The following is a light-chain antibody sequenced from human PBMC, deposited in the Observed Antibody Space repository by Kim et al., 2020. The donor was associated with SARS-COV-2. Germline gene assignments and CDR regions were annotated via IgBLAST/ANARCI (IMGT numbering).Light chain of an antibody. J-gene: IGLJ3*02. V-gene: IGLV3-19*01. CDR1: SLRSYY. CDR3: KSRDSSGNHWV. CDR2: GKN. Sequence: SSELTQDPAVSVALGQTVRITCQGDSLRSYYASWYQQKPGQAPVLVIYGKNNRPSGIPYRFSGSSSGNTASLTITGAQAEDEADYYCKSRDSSGNHWVFG.